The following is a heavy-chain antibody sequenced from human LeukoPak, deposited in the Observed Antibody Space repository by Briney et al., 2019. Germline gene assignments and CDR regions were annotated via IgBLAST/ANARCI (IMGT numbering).Heavy chain of an antibody. CDR1: GGSISSYY. CDR2: IYYSGST. D-gene: IGHD4-17*01. CDR3: ARVVIRRFDL. Sequence: SETLSLTCTVSGGSISSYYWSWIRQPPGKGLEWIGYIYYSGSTDYNPSLRSRVTMSVDTSKNQFSLKLSSVTAADTAMYYCARVVIRRFDLWGRGTLVTVSS. J-gene: IGHJ2*01. V-gene: IGHV4-59*01.